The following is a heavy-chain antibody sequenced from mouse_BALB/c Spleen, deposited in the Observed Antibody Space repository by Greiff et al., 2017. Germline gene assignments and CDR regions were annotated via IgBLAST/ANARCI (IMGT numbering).Heavy chain of an antibody. D-gene: IGHD1-1*01. CDR2: ISDGGSYT. J-gene: IGHJ4*01. Sequence: DVQLVESGGGLVKPGGSLKLSCAASGFTFSDYYMYWVRQTPEKRLEWVATISDGGSYTYYPDSVKGRFTISRDNAKNNLYLQMSSLKSEDTAMYYCARADYVYAMDYWGQGTSVTVSS. CDR1: GFTFSDYY. CDR3: ARADYVYAMDY. V-gene: IGHV5-4*02.